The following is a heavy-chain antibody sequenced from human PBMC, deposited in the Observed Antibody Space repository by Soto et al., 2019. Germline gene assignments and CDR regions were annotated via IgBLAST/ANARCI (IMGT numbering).Heavy chain of an antibody. Sequence: GGSLRLSCAASGFTFSSYAMSWVRQAPGKGLEWVSAISGSGGSTYYADSVKGRFTISRDNSKNTLYLQMNSLRAEDTAVYYCAKDLREGSGYYDTLGMDVWGKGTTVTVSS. V-gene: IGHV3-23*01. CDR2: ISGSGGST. J-gene: IGHJ6*04. CDR1: GFTFSSYA. CDR3: AKDLREGSGYYDTLGMDV. D-gene: IGHD3-22*01.